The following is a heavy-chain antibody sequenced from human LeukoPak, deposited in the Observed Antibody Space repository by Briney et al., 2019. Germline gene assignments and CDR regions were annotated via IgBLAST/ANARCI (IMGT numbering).Heavy chain of an antibody. CDR2: INHSGST. CDR1: GGSFTAYY. J-gene: IGHJ1*01. CDR3: ARGYCSSTSCYRRAEYFQH. Sequence: SETLSLTCAVSGGSFTAYYWGWIRQPPGKGLEWIGEINHSGSTNYNPSLKSRVTISVDTSKNQFSLKLSSVTAADTAVYYCARGYCSSTSCYRRAEYFQHWGQGTLVTVSS. D-gene: IGHD2-2*01. V-gene: IGHV4-34*01.